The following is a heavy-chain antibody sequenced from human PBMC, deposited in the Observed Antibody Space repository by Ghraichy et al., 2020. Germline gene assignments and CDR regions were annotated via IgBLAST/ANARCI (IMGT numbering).Heavy chain of an antibody. Sequence: LSLTCAASGFTFSSYEMNWVRQAPGKGLEWVSYISSSGSTIYYADSVKGRFTISRDNAKNSLYLQMNSLRAEDTAVYYCARDSVLYCSSTSCYVDGYYYYYGMDVWGQGTTVTVSS. CDR3: ARDSVLYCSSTSCYVDGYYYYYGMDV. D-gene: IGHD2-2*01. CDR1: GFTFSSYE. J-gene: IGHJ6*02. CDR2: ISSSGSTI. V-gene: IGHV3-48*03.